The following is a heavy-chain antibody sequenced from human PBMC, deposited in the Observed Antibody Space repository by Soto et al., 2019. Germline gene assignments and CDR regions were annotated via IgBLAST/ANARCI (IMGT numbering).Heavy chain of an antibody. Sequence: ASVKVSCKDSGYTLTSYDINWVRQATGQGLEWMGWMNPNSGNTGYAQKFQGRVTMTRNTSISTAYMELSSLRSEDTAVYYCAGSYYDFWSGYYKGNWFDPWGQGTLVTVSS. CDR1: GYTLTSYD. CDR2: MNPNSGNT. D-gene: IGHD3-3*01. V-gene: IGHV1-8*01. J-gene: IGHJ5*02. CDR3: AGSYYDFWSGYYKGNWFDP.